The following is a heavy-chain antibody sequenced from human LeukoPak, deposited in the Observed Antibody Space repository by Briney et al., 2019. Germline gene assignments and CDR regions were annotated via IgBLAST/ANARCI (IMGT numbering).Heavy chain of an antibody. Sequence: GRSLRLSCAASGFTFGNYCMSWVRQAPGKGLEWVSAISGGGDSTFYADSVKGRFTISRDNSKNTLNLHMNSLRVEDTAVYLCGRGLRSHGESEVDYWGRGTLVTVSS. CDR1: GFTFGNYC. CDR3: GRGLRSHGESEVDY. CDR2: ISGGGDST. J-gene: IGHJ4*02. D-gene: IGHD3-10*01. V-gene: IGHV3-23*01.